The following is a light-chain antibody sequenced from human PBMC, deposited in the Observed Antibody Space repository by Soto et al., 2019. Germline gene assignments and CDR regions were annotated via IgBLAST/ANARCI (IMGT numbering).Light chain of an antibody. CDR3: QQYGSSPPYT. CDR2: GAS. CDR1: HIVSSSY. J-gene: IGKJ2*01. V-gene: IGKV3-20*01. Sequence: EIVLTQSPGTLSLSPGEIATLSCRASHIVSSSYLAWYQQKPGQAPRLLIYGASSRATGIPDRFSGSGSGTDFTLTISRLEPEDFAVYYCQQYGSSPPYTFGQGTRLEIK.